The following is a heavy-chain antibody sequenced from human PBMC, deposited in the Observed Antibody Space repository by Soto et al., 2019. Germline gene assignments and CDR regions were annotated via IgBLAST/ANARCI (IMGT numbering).Heavy chain of an antibody. CDR2: IYHSGST. J-gene: IGHJ1*01. CDR3: ASVTGTRYIGDEYFHH. V-gene: IGHV4-4*02. CDR1: GGSISSSNW. D-gene: IGHD1-7*01. Sequence: QVQLQESVPGLVKPSGTLSLTCAVSGGSISSSNWWSWVRQPPGKGLEWIGEIYHSGSTNYNPSLNRLVTISVVKSKNQFALKLSSVSAADTAVYYCASVTGTRYIGDEYFHHWGEGTMVAVSS.